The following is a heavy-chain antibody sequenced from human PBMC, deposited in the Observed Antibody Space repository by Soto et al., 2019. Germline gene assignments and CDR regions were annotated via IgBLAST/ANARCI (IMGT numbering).Heavy chain of an antibody. Sequence: SKTLSLTCAVYGGSFSGYYWSWIRQPPGKGLEWIGEINHSGSTNYNPSLKSRVTISVDTSKNQFSLKLSSVTAADTAVYYCARGDRYCSGGSCYSPLNWFDPWGQGTLVTVSS. J-gene: IGHJ5*02. D-gene: IGHD2-15*01. CDR3: ARGDRYCSGGSCYSPLNWFDP. CDR2: INHSGST. V-gene: IGHV4-34*01. CDR1: GGSFSGYY.